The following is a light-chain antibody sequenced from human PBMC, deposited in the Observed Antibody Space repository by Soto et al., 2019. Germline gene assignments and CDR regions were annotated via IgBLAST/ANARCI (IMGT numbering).Light chain of an antibody. J-gene: IGLJ1*01. V-gene: IGLV2-8*01. Sequence: QSVLTQPPSASGSPGQSVTISCTGTSSDVGGYDYVSWYQQHPGKAPKLMIYEVSKRPLGVPDRFSGSKSGNTASLTVSGLQAEDEADYYCQSYDRSLSGSFFGTGTKLTVL. CDR1: SSDVGGYDY. CDR3: QSYDRSLSGSF. CDR2: EVS.